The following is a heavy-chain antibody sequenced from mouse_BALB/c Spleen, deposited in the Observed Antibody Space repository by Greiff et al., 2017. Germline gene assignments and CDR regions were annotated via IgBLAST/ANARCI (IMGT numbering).Heavy chain of an antibody. Sequence: VQLQQSGAELVKPGASVKLSCTASGFNIKDTYMHWVKQRPEQGLEWIGRIDPANGNTKYDPKFQGKATITADTSSNTAYLQLSSLTSEDTAVYYCARSSDSSGYVWFAYWGQGTLVTVSA. CDR3: ARSSDSSGYVWFAY. J-gene: IGHJ3*01. D-gene: IGHD3-2*01. V-gene: IGHV14-3*02. CDR1: GFNIKDTY. CDR2: IDPANGNT.